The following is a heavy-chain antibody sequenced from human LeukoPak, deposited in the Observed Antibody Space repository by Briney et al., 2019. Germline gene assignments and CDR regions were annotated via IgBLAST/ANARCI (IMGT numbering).Heavy chain of an antibody. CDR2: INAYNGNT. CDR1: GYTFTSYA. V-gene: IGHV1-18*01. D-gene: IGHD1-26*01. J-gene: IGHJ4*02. CDR3: ARAWVVGVPGCDY. Sequence: ASVKVSCKASGYTFTSYAMHWVRQAPGQRLEWMGWINAYNGNTNYAQKLQGRVTMTTDTSTSTAYMELRSLRSDDTAVYYCARAWVVGVPGCDYWGQGTLVTVSS.